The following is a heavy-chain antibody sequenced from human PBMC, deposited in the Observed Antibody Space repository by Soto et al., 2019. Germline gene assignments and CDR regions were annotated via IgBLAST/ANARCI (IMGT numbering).Heavy chain of an antibody. CDR2: IYYSGST. D-gene: IGHD3-9*01. CDR3: ARVGGILTGYQYYFDY. Sequence: SETLSLTCTVSGGSISSGDYYWSWIRQPPGKGLEWIGYIYYSGSTYYNPSLKSRVTISVDTSKNQFSLKLSSVTAADTAVYYCARVGGILTGYQYYFDYWGQGTLVTVSS. CDR1: GGSISSGDYY. J-gene: IGHJ4*02. V-gene: IGHV4-30-4*01.